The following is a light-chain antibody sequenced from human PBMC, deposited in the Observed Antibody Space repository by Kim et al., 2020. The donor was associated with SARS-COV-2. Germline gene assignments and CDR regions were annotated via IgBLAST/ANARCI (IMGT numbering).Light chain of an antibody. V-gene: IGKV3-11*01. CDR2: DAS. J-gene: IGKJ2*01. Sequence: PGERATLSCRASQSVSSYLAWYQQKPGQAPRLLIYDASNRATGIPARFSGSGSGTDFTLTISSLEPEDFAVYYCQQRSNWPRVYTFGQGTKLEI. CDR3: QQRSNWPRVYT. CDR1: QSVSSY.